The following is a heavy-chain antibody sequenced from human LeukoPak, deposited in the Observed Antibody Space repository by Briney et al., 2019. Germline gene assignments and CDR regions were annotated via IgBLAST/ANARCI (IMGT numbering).Heavy chain of an antibody. CDR2: ISSSSSTI. CDR1: GFTFSSYS. J-gene: IGHJ6*03. V-gene: IGHV3-48*01. CDR3: ARVLAARRNYYYYYMDV. Sequence: GGSLRLSCAASGFTFSSYSMNWVRQAPGKGLEWVSYISSSSSTIYYADSVKGLFTISRDNAKNSLYLQMNSLRAEDTAVYYCARVLAARRNYYYYYMDVWGKGTTVTVSS. D-gene: IGHD6-6*01.